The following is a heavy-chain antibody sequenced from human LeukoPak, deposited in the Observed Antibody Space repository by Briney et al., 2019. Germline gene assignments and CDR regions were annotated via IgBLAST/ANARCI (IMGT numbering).Heavy chain of an antibody. CDR1: GFTLSSYS. CDR3: ARGSSGLEDY. V-gene: IGHV3-48*01. D-gene: IGHD6-19*01. Sequence: GGSLRLSCVVSGFTLSSYSMNWVRQAPGKGLEWVSYIKSSSSTIHYADSVKGRFTVSRDNAKNSLYLQMNSLRAEDTGVYYCARGSSGLEDYWGQGTLVIVSS. CDR2: IKSSSSTI. J-gene: IGHJ4*02.